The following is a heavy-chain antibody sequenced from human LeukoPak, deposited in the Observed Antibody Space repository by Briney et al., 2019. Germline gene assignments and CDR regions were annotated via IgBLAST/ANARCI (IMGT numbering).Heavy chain of an antibody. CDR2: ISAYNGNT. J-gene: IGHJ6*02. Sequence: PSASVKVSCKASGYTFTGYYMHWVRQAPGQGLEWMGWISAYNGNTNYAQKLQGRVTMTTDTSTSTAYMELRSLRSDDTAVYYCARDPRGPITNDHYGMDVWGQGTTVTVFS. CDR1: GYTFTGYY. V-gene: IGHV1-18*04. D-gene: IGHD1-1*01. CDR3: ARDPRGPITNDHYGMDV.